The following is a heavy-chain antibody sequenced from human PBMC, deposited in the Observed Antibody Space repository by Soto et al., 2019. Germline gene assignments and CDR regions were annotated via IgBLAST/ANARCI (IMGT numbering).Heavy chain of an antibody. J-gene: IGHJ4*02. V-gene: IGHV3-23*01. CDR1: GFTFSSYA. CDR3: AKLPTYYYDSSGYLLDY. Sequence: PGGSLRLSCAASGFTFSSYAMSWVRQAPGKGLEWVSAISGSGGSTYYADSVKGRFTISRDNSKNTLYLQMNSLRAEDTAVYYCAKLPTYYYDSSGYLLDYWGQGTLVTVS. CDR2: ISGSGGST. D-gene: IGHD3-22*01.